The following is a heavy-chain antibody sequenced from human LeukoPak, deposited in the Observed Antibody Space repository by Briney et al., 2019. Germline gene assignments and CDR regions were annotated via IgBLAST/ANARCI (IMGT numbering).Heavy chain of an antibody. CDR2: IYYSGST. Sequence: SETLSLTCTVSGGSISSSSYYWGWVRQPPGKGLEWIGSIYYSGSTYYNPSLKSRVTISVDTSKNQFSLKLSSVTAADTAVYYCARGRGYDPIDYWGQGTLVTVSS. CDR3: ARGRGYDPIDY. J-gene: IGHJ4*02. V-gene: IGHV4-39*07. D-gene: IGHD5-12*01. CDR1: GGSISSSSYY.